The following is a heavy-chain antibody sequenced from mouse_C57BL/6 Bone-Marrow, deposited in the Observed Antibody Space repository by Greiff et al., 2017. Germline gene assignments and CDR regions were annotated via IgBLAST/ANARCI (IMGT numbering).Heavy chain of an antibody. CDR1: GYTFTNYW. J-gene: IGHJ4*01. CDR2: IYPGGGYT. CDR3: ARWYYGSSYDYAMDY. Sequence: QVQLKESGAELVRPGTSVKMSCKASGYTFTNYWIGWAKQRPGHGLEWIGDIYPGGGYTNYNEKFKGKATLTADKSSSTAYMQFSSLTSEDSAIYYCARWYYGSSYDYAMDYWGKGTSVTVSS. V-gene: IGHV1-63*01. D-gene: IGHD1-1*01.